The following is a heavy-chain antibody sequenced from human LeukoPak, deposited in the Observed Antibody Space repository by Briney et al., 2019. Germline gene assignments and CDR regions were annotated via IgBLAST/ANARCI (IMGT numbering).Heavy chain of an antibody. V-gene: IGHV1-2*02. CDR1: GYTFTDYY. D-gene: IGHD3-3*01. Sequence: GASVKVSCKASGYTFTDYYMHWVRQAPGQGLEWMGWISPNTGGTHYAQKFQGRVTMTRDASISTAYMELSGLKSDDTAVYYCARGGNTIFGVATIWGQGTMVTVSS. CDR2: ISPNTGGT. CDR3: ARGGNTIFGVATI. J-gene: IGHJ3*02.